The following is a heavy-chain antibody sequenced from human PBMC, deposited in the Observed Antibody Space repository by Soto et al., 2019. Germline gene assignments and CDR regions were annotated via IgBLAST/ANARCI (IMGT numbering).Heavy chain of an antibody. CDR2: ISTFNAET. Sequence: QVQLVQSGAEVKKPGASVKVSCKASGYTFNNYNINWVRQGPGEGLEWMGWISTFNAETKYAQRLQGRATLTTDTSTSTAYMELRSLRSEDTAVYYCARGAYTHDFDYWGQGTLVTVSS. CDR1: GYTFNNYN. D-gene: IGHD5-18*01. J-gene: IGHJ4*02. V-gene: IGHV1-18*01. CDR3: ARGAYTHDFDY.